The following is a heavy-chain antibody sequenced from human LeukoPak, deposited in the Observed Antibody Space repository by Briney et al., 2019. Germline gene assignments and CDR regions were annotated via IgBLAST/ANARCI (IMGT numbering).Heavy chain of an antibody. V-gene: IGHV4-31*03. CDR2: IYYSGST. J-gene: IGHJ6*03. CDR3: ARVSIVVVPAAITENDYYYYYMDV. Sequence: TLSLTCTVSGGSISSGGYYWSWIRQHPGKGLEWIGYIYYSGSTYYNPSLKSRVTISVDTSKNQFSLKLSSVTAADTAVYYCARVSIVVVPAAITENDYYYYYMDVWGKGTTVTVSS. D-gene: IGHD2-2*01. CDR1: GGSISSGGYY.